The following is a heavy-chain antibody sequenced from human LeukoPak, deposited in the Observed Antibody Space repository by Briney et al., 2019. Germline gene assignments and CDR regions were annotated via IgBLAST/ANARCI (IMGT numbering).Heavy chain of an antibody. J-gene: IGHJ4*02. CDR3: AKNKDYAFDY. CDR2: IRSDGSNQ. CDR1: GFTLRNYG. V-gene: IGHV3-30*02. D-gene: IGHD4-17*01. Sequence: GGSLRLSCAASGFTLRNYGIHWVRQAPGKGLEWVAFIRSDGSNQYYADSVKGRFTISRDNSKNTLYLQLNSLRAEDTAVYYCAKNKDYAFDYWGQGTLVTVSS.